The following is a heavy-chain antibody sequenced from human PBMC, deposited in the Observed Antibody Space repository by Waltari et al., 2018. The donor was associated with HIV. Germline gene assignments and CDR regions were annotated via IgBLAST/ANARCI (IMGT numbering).Heavy chain of an antibody. CDR2: LSAYKGNT. V-gene: IGHV1-18*01. D-gene: IGHD3-22*01. Sequence: QVQLVQSGAEVKKPGASVKVSCKASGNTFTRYGISWVRQAPGQGLEWMGWLSAYKGNTNYAQKLQGRVSMTTETSTSTAYMELRSLRSDDTAVYYCARLTHYYDTSGPDYYYYGMDVWGQGTTVTVSS. J-gene: IGHJ6*02. CDR3: ARLTHYYDTSGPDYYYYGMDV. CDR1: GNTFTRYG.